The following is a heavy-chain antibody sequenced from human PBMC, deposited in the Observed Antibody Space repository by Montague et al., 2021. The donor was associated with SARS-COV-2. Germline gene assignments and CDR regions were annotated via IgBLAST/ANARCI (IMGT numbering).Heavy chain of an antibody. J-gene: IGHJ6*02. V-gene: IGHV4-34*01. CDR3: ARERWNIVIVPPVEYGMDV. CDR2: INNRGSV. CDR1: GGSFSGSY. Sequence: SETLSLTCAVYGGSFSGSYWTWIRQSPGKGLEWIGEINNRGSVNYSPSLKSRVTISVDTFRNQFSLKVTSVTAADTAVYYCARERWNIVIVPPVEYGMDVWGQGTTVTVSS. D-gene: IGHD2/OR15-2a*01.